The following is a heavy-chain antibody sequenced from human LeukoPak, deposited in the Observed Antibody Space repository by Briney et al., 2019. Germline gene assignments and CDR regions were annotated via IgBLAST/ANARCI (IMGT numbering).Heavy chain of an antibody. V-gene: IGHV3-11*01. CDR2: ISSSGITI. Sequence: PGGSLRLSCAASGFTFNDYYMSWVRQAPGKGLEWVSYISSSGITIYYADSVKGRFTISRDNAKTSLYLQMNSLRAEDTAVYYCAKDGAYSSGWYQAPADSDWFDPWGQGTLVTVSS. J-gene: IGHJ5*02. CDR1: GFTFNDYY. D-gene: IGHD6-19*01. CDR3: AKDGAYSSGWYQAPADSDWFDP.